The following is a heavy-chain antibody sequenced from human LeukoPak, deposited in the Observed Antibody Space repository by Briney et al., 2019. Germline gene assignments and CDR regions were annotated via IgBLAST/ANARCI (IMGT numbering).Heavy chain of an antibody. CDR1: GLTFTNAW. CDR2: IASKTDGGAT. CDR3: TTGIRGD. V-gene: IGHV3-15*07. Sequence: GGSLRLSCSASGLTFTNAWMNWVRQAPGEGLDWVGRIASKTDGGATDYAAPVKGRFTISRDDSKNTLNLQMNSLKTEDTAVYYCTTGIRGDWGQGTLVTVSS. D-gene: IGHD3-10*01. J-gene: IGHJ4*02.